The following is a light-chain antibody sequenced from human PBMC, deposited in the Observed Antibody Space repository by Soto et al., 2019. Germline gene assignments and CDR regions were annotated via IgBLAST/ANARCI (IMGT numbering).Light chain of an antibody. J-gene: IGKJ1*01. CDR1: QSVSSSY. CDR3: QQYGSSRWT. V-gene: IGKV3-20*01. CDR2: GAS. Sequence: EMVLTQSPGTLSLSPGERAPRSCRASQSVSSSYLAWYQQKPGQAPRPLIYGASSRATGIPDRFSGSGSGTDFTLTISRLEPEDFAVYYCQQYGSSRWTFGQGTKVDIK.